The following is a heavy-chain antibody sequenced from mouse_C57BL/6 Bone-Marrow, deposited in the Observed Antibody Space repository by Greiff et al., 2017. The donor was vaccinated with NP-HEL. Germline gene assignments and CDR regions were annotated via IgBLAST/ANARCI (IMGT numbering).Heavy chain of an antibody. CDR2: ISNGGGST. CDR1: GFTFSDYY. J-gene: IGHJ4*01. CDR3: ARPMISRAMDY. Sequence: EVKVVESGGGLVQPGGSLKLSCAASGFTFSDYYMYWVRQTPEKRLEWVAYISNGGGSTYYPDTVKGRFTISRDNAKNTLYLQMSRLKSEDTAMYYCARPMISRAMDYWGQGTSVTVSS. D-gene: IGHD2-4*01. V-gene: IGHV5-12*01.